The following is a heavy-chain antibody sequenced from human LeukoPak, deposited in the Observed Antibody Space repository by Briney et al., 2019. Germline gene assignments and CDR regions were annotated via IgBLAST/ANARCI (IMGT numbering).Heavy chain of an antibody. CDR3: ARKAIAAAGANWFDP. J-gene: IGHJ5*02. CDR1: GGSISSSSYY. CDR2: IYYSGST. D-gene: IGHD6-13*01. V-gene: IGHV4-39*01. Sequence: SETLSLTCTVSGGSISSSSYYWGWIRQPPGKGLEWIGSIYYSGSTYYNPSLKSRVTISVDTSKNQSSLKLSSVTAADTAVYYCARKAIAAAGANWFDPWGQGTLVTVSS.